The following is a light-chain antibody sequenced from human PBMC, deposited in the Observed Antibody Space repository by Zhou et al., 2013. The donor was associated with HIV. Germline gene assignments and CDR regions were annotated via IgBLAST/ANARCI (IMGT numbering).Light chain of an antibody. V-gene: IGKV1-5*03. CDR2: RAT. CDR1: QNINNW. CDR3: QQYSTHPIT. J-gene: IGKJ5*01. Sequence: DIQMTQTPSTVSASIGGRVTMSCRASQNINNWLAWYQQKPGAAPKLLIQRATSLEGDVLSRFSGSGSGTEFNLTVSRLQPDDSATYYCQQYSTHPITFGQGTRLEI.